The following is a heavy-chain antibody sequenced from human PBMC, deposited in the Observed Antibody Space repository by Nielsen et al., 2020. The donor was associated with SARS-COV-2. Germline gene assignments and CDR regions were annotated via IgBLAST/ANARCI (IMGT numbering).Heavy chain of an antibody. D-gene: IGHD6-19*01. CDR1: EFTFSSYG. CDR2: IWYDGSNK. Sequence: GESLKISCAASEFTFSSYGMHWVRQAPGKGLEWVAVIWYDGSNKYYADSVKGRFTISRDNSKNTLYLQMNSLRAEDTAVYYCARDIAGRSYSSGWYEYYFDYWGQGTLVTVSS. J-gene: IGHJ4*02. V-gene: IGHV3-33*01. CDR3: ARDIAGRSYSSGWYEYYFDY.